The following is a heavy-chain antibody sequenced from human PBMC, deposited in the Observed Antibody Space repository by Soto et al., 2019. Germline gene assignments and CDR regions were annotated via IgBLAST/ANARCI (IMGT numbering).Heavy chain of an antibody. CDR1: NDSISTYY. D-gene: IGHD7-27*01. J-gene: IGHJ4*02. Sequence: QVQLQESGPGLVKPSETLSLTCTVSNDSISTYYWTWIRQPPGKGLEWIGFIYYSGSTNYNPSLRSRVTRSVDTYKKQFSLKMNSVTAADTAVYSCARPGRDWGALHYWGQGTLVTVSS. CDR3: ARPGRDWGALHY. CDR2: IYYSGST. V-gene: IGHV4-59*08.